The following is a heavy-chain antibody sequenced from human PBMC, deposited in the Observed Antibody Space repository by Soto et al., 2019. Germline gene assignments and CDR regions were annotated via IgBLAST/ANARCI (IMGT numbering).Heavy chain of an antibody. Sequence: QEQVVESGGGVVQPGRSLRLSCAASGFTFSTHAMHWVRQAPGRGLEWVAIISYDGTTKDYADSVKGRFTISRDNSKNAVYLQMNSLRSEDTALYYCARYCRTAGTTGWFDPWGQGTLVTVSS. D-gene: IGHD6-13*01. V-gene: IGHV3-30-3*01. CDR2: ISYDGTTK. J-gene: IGHJ5*02. CDR1: GFTFSTHA. CDR3: ARYCRTAGTTGWFDP.